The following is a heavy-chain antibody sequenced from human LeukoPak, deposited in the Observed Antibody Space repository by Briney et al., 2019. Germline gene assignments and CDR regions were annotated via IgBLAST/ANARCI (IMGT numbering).Heavy chain of an antibody. D-gene: IGHD3-10*01. Sequence: GASVKVSCKASGYTFTSYYMHWVRQAPGQGLEWMGIINPSGGSTSYAQKFQGRVTMTRDTSISTAYMELSRLRSDDTAVYYCARGAVLLWFGDFDYWGQGTLVTVSS. V-gene: IGHV1-46*01. CDR3: ARGAVLLWFGDFDY. J-gene: IGHJ4*02. CDR1: GYTFTSYY. CDR2: INPSGGST.